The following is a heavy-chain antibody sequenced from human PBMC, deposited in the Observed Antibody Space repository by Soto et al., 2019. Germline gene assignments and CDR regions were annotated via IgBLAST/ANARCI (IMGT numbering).Heavy chain of an antibody. D-gene: IGHD2-2*02. CDR3: ARWKGYCSSTSCYKGAWGMDV. J-gene: IGHJ6*02. CDR1: GYTFTSYA. CDR2: INAGNGNT. Sequence: RASVKVSCKASGYTFTSYAMHWVRQAPGQRLEWMGWINAGNGNTKYSQKFQGRVTITRDTSASTAYMELSSLRSEDTAVYYCARWKGYCSSTSCYKGAWGMDVWGQGTTVTVSS. V-gene: IGHV1-3*01.